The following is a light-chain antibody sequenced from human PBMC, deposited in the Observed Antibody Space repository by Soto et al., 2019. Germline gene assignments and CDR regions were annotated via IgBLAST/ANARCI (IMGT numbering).Light chain of an antibody. CDR2: GAS. V-gene: IGKV3-20*01. CDR1: QSVSSSY. J-gene: IGKJ4*01. Sequence: EIVLTQSPGTLPLSPGERATLSCRASQSVSSSYLAWYQQKPGQAPRLLIYGASSRATGIPDRFSGSGSGTDFTLTISRLEPEDFAVYYCHQYGSSPLTFGGGTKVEIK. CDR3: HQYGSSPLT.